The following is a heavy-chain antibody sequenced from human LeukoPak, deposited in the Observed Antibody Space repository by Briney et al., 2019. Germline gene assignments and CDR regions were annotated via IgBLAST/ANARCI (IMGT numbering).Heavy chain of an antibody. V-gene: IGHV3-21*01. Sequence: GGSLRLSCAPSGFTFSNYGLNWVRQAPGKGLEWVSSISSSGSYIYYAASVEGRFTISRVNAKNSVYLQMNSLRAEDTAVYYCARGIAVAVHLDYWGQGTLVTVSS. D-gene: IGHD6-19*01. CDR1: GFTFSNYG. J-gene: IGHJ4*02. CDR3: ARGIAVAVHLDY. CDR2: ISSSGSYI.